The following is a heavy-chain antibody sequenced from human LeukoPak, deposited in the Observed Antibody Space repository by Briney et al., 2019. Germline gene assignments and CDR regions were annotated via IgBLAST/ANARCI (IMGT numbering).Heavy chain of an antibody. CDR2: IYSSGRT. V-gene: IGHV4-4*07. CDR3: ARAVPGYHDGSGYSGATFDY. J-gene: IGHJ4*02. Sequence: SDTLSLTCTVSDGYISSYYGEWIRQPAAKGLEGIGRIYSSGRTNYHPSLKTRVTMSVDTTRNQFSLKLSSVTAADTAVYYCARAVPGYHDGSGYSGATFDYWGQGTLVTVSS. CDR1: DGYISSYY. D-gene: IGHD3-22*01.